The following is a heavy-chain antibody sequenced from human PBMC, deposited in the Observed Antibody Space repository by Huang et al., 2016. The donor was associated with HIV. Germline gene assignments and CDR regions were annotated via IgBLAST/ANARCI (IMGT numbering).Heavy chain of an antibody. CDR1: GGSFSGYS. V-gene: IGHV4-34*01. CDR2: INHSGST. CDR3: AAGRYQLRFHGFDP. Sequence: QVQLQQWGAGLLKPSETLSLTCAVYGGSFSGYSWSWVRKPPGKGLEWIGEINHSGSTNYNPYLKSRVTMSVDTSKNQFSLKLSSVTAADTAVYYCAAGRYQLRFHGFDPWGQGTLVTVSS. D-gene: IGHD2-2*01. J-gene: IGHJ5*02.